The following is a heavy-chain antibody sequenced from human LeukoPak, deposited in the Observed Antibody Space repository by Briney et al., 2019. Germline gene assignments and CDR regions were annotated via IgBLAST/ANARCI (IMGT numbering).Heavy chain of an antibody. CDR3: ARNNTLMMYPRVGENKGFDY. D-gene: IGHD2-8*01. CDR2: IYYSGIT. V-gene: IGHV4-39*01. CDR1: GGSISSSSYY. J-gene: IGHJ4*02. Sequence: SETLSLTCTVSGGSISSSSYYWGWIRQPQGKGLEWIVSIYYSGITHDNPSLKSRVTISVDTSKNEFSLRLSSVTAADTAVYYCARNNTLMMYPRVGENKGFDYCGQGTLVTVSS.